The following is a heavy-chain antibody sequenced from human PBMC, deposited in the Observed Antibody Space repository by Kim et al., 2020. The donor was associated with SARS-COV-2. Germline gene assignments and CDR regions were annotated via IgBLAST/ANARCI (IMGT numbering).Heavy chain of an antibody. CDR3: ARDSIAAAGFVDY. D-gene: IGHD6-13*01. J-gene: IGHJ4*02. V-gene: IGHV3-7*03. Sequence: VDAVKGRFTISRDNAKNSLYLQMNSLRAEDTAVYYCARDSIAAAGFVDYWGQGTLVTVSS.